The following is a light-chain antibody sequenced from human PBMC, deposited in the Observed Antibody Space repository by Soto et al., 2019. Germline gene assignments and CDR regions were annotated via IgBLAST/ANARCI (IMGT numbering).Light chain of an antibody. CDR2: GAS. CDR1: QSINSW. CDR3: QQHNGN. Sequence: DIQMTQSPSTLSASVGDRVTITCRASQSINSWLAWYQQKPGKAPKVLINGASSVESGVPTRISCSGAVTEFSRTLSSLQPDDFATYYCQQHNGNFGGGTKVEIK. V-gene: IGKV1-5*01. J-gene: IGKJ4*01.